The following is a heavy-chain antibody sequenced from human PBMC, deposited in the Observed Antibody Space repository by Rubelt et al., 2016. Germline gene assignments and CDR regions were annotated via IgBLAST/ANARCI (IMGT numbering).Heavy chain of an antibody. V-gene: IGHV4-39*01. CDR1: GGSISSTNHH. D-gene: IGHD2-21*01. CDR2: FYYTGST. Sequence: QVQLQESGPRLVKPSETLSLTCTVSGGSISSTNHHWGWIRQPPGKDLEWIGTFYYTGSTYYNPSLKSRVTISVDTSKNQFSLKLSSVTAADTALYYCVRRTFCGGDCYRFDPWGQGTLVTVSS. J-gene: IGHJ5*02. CDR3: VRRTFCGGDCYRFDP.